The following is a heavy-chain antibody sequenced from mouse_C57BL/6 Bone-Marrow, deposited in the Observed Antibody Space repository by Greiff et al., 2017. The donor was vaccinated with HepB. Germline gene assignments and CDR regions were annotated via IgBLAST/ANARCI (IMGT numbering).Heavy chain of an antibody. Sequence: EVQLQESGPGLVKPSQSLSLTCSVTGYSITSGYYWNWIRQFPGNKLEWMGYISYDGSNNYNPSLKNRISITREPSKNQFFLKLNSVTTEDTATYYCARGLLDYAMDYWGQGTSVTVSS. CDR3: ARGLLDYAMDY. CDR2: ISYDGSN. CDR1: GYSITSGYY. J-gene: IGHJ4*01. V-gene: IGHV3-6*01. D-gene: IGHD2-10*01.